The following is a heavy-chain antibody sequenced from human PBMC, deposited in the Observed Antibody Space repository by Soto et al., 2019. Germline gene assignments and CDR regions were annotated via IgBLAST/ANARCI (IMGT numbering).Heavy chain of an antibody. CDR2: RYDDGST. CDR1: GDSIRNRNYY. CDR3: ARGIYEGSRGYYLDV. J-gene: IGHJ4*02. D-gene: IGHD3-22*01. Sequence: SETLSLTCAVFGDSIRNRNYYWGWIRQPPGKGLEWIVSRYDDGSTFYNPSLKGRVSVSIDTSKKQFSLKMTSVTATDKAVYYCARGIYEGSRGYYLDVWGQGNLVTVSS. V-gene: IGHV4-39*01.